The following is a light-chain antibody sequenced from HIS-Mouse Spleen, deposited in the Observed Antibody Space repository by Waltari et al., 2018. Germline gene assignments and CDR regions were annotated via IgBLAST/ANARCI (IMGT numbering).Light chain of an antibody. Sequence: DIQRTQSPSTLSASVGDRVTITCRASQSISSWLAWYQQKPGKAPKLLFYKASSLESGVPSRFSGSGSATEFTLTISSLQPDDFATYYCQQYNSYSRTFGQGTKVEIK. CDR2: KAS. CDR3: QQYNSYSRT. J-gene: IGKJ1*01. CDR1: QSISSW. V-gene: IGKV1-5*03.